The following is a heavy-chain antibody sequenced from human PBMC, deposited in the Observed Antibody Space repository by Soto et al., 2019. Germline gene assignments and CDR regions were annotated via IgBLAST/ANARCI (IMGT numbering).Heavy chain of an antibody. CDR1: GFTFSSYA. V-gene: IGHV3-23*01. D-gene: IGHD6-19*01. CDR3: ARDDIAVAGISTYYYYGMDV. Sequence: GGSLRLSCAASGFTFSSYAMSWVRQAPGKGLEWVSAISGSGGSTYYADSVKGRFTISRDNSKNTLYLQMNSLRAEDTAVYYFARDDIAVAGISTYYYYGMDVWGQGTTVTVSS. CDR2: ISGSGGST. J-gene: IGHJ6*02.